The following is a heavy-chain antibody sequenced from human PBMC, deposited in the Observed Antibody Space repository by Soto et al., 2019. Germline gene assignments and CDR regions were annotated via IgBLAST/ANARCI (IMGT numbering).Heavy chain of an antibody. CDR1: GFTFSSYA. CDR2: ISGSGGST. Sequence: PGGSLRLSCAASGFTFSSYAMSWVRQAPGKGLEWVSAISGSGGSTYYADSVKGRFTISRDNSKNTLYLQMNSLRAEDTAVYYCARAPSLYYHDSSGYYDYWGQGTLVTVSS. CDR3: ARAPSLYYHDSSGYYDY. V-gene: IGHV3-23*01. D-gene: IGHD3-22*01. J-gene: IGHJ4*02.